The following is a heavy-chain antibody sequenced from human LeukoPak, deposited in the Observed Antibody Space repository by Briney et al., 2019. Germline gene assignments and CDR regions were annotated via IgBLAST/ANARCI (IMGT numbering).Heavy chain of an antibody. J-gene: IGHJ6*03. V-gene: IGHV3-33*06. Sequence: PGGSLRLSCAASGFTFSSYGMHWVRQAPGKGLEWVAVIWYDGSNKYYADSVKGRFTISRDNSKNTLYLQMNSLRAEDTAVYYCAKGGAAAEDYYYYMDVWGKGTTVTVSS. CDR2: IWYDGSNK. D-gene: IGHD6-13*01. CDR1: GFTFSSYG. CDR3: AKGGAAAEDYYYYMDV.